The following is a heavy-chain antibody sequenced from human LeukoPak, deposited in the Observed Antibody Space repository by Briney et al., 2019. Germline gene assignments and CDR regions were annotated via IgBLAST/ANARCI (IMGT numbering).Heavy chain of an antibody. CDR2: IKSEIDGGAT. J-gene: IGHJ3*02. D-gene: IGHD1-7*01. CDR3: TTGGDVMVAGTRAYDT. CDR1: DFTFSNTW. V-gene: IGHV3-15*07. Sequence: PGGSLRLSCAASDFTFSNTWMNWVRQAPGKGLEWVGRIKSEIDGGATDYAAPVQGRFTISRDDSQATLYLQMNSLRTEDTAVYYCTTGGDVMVAGTRAYDTWGLGTMVTVSS.